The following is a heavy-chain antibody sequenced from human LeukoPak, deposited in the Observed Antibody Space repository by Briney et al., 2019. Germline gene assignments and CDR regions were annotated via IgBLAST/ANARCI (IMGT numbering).Heavy chain of an antibody. J-gene: IGHJ4*02. CDR2: IYHSGST. D-gene: IGHD1-26*01. V-gene: IGHV4-30-2*01. CDR3: ASLSIVGATRYFDY. CDR1: GGSISSGGYY. Sequence: SETLSLTCTVSGGSISSGGYYWSWIRQPPGKGLEWIGYIYHSGSTYYNPSLKSRVTISVDRSKNQFSLKLSSVTAADTAVYYCASLSIVGATRYFDYWGQGTLVTVSS.